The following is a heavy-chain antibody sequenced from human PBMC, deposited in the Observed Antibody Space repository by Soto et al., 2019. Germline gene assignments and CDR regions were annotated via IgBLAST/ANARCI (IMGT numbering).Heavy chain of an antibody. J-gene: IGHJ4*02. CDR1: GGSISSSHW. D-gene: IGHD3-16*01. Sequence: QVQLQESGPGLVKPSGTLSLTCAVSGGSISSSHWWSWVRQPPGKGLEWIGEIYHSGSTNYNPSLRSRGTKSGDKSKNRFSLKLVSVTAADTAVYYCASSGGGEDYWGQGTLVTVSS. CDR2: IYHSGST. CDR3: ASSGGGEDY. V-gene: IGHV4-4*02.